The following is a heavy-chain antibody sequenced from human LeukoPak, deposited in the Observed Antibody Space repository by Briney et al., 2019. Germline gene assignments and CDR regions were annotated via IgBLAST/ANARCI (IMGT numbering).Heavy chain of an antibody. CDR1: GYSISSGYY. Sequence: PSQTLSLTCTVSGYSISSGYYWGWIRQPPGKGLEWIGSIYHSGSTNYNPSLKSRVTISVDKSKNQFSLKLSSVTAADTAVYYCARDRNYYGSGSYRGNWFDPWGQGTLVTVSS. D-gene: IGHD3-10*01. CDR2: IYHSGST. V-gene: IGHV4-38-2*02. CDR3: ARDRNYYGSGSYRGNWFDP. J-gene: IGHJ5*02.